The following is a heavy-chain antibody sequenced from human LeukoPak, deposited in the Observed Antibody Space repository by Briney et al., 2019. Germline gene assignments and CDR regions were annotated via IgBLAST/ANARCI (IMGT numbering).Heavy chain of an antibody. Sequence: SETLSLTCTVSGGSISSGSYYWSWIRQPAGKGLEWIGRIYTSGSTTYNPSLKSRVTISVDTSKNQFSLKLNSVSAADTAVYYCARDSGLWFGDYYYYYMDVWGKGTTVTISS. CDR3: ARDSGLWFGDYYYYYMDV. V-gene: IGHV4-61*02. CDR1: GGSISSGSYY. J-gene: IGHJ6*03. D-gene: IGHD3-10*01. CDR2: IYTSGST.